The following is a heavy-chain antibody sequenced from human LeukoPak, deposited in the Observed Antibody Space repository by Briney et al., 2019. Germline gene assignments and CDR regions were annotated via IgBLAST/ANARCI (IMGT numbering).Heavy chain of an antibody. CDR2: IDHSGDT. J-gene: IGHJ4*02. D-gene: IGHD5-18*01. V-gene: IGHV4-34*01. Sequence: SETLSLTCAVSHGSFSLYYWAWIRQPPGKGLEWIGEIDHSGDTNYNPSLQSRLTMSVDTTKEQFSPRLNSVTAADTAIYFCARGPPNGYSYGPFEYWGQGVLVIVSS. CDR1: HGSFSLYY. CDR3: ARGPPNGYSYGPFEY.